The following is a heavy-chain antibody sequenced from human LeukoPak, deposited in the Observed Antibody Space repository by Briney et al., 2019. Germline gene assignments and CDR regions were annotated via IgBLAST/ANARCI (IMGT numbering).Heavy chain of an antibody. J-gene: IGHJ6*03. CDR1: GDTLPELS. V-gene: IGHV1-8*03. Sequence: GASVKVSCKVSGDTLPELSIHWVRQATGQGLEWMGWMNPNSGNTGYAQKFQGRVIITRNTSISTAYMELSSLRSEDTAVYYCARGTSGSYCRGPCKYYYYMDVWGKGTTVTVSS. D-gene: IGHD1-26*01. CDR3: ARGTSGSYCRGPCKYYYYMDV. CDR2: MNPNSGNT.